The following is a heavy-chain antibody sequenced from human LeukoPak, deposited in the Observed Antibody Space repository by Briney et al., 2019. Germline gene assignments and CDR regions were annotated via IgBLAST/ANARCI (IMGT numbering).Heavy chain of an antibody. J-gene: IGHJ4*02. CDR3: ARQSGYTYGYDY. Sequence: GESLRISCKGSGYSFSTNWVGWVRQMPGKGLETMGIIFPGDSDTRYTPSFQGQVIISADKSINTAYLHWGSLKASDTAMYYCARQSGYTYGYDYWGQGTLVTVSS. CDR2: IFPGDSDT. V-gene: IGHV5-51*01. CDR1: GYSFSTNW. D-gene: IGHD5-18*01.